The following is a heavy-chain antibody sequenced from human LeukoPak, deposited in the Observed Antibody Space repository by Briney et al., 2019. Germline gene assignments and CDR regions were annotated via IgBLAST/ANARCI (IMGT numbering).Heavy chain of an antibody. D-gene: IGHD2-15*01. Sequence: SDTLSLICTVSGGPISTYYWSCIRQPPGRGLECIGFIYFSGTTNYNPTLNSRVTISVDTSKNQFSLKVSSVTAADTAVYYCARDRDCRGTSCYNFKYWGPGTLVTVSS. J-gene: IGHJ4*02. CDR2: IYFSGTT. V-gene: IGHV4-59*01. CDR1: GGPISTYY. CDR3: ARDRDCRGTSCYNFKY.